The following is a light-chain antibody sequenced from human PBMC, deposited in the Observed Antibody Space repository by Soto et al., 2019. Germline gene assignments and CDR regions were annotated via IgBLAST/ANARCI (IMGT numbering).Light chain of an antibody. CDR2: SAS. CDR1: QNLGTLY. CDR3: QQYAGSPRK. J-gene: IGKJ1*01. V-gene: IGKV3-20*01. Sequence: EIVFTQSPVTLSLSQVDRVTLSFRASQNLGTLYLAWFQQKSGQAPRLLIYSASRRATGIPDRFTGSGSGTDFTLTINRVEPEDFAVYFCQQYAGSPRKCGQGTKGDIK.